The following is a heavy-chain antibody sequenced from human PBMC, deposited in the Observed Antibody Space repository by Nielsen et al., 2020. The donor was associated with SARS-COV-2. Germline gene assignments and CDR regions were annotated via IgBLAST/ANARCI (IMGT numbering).Heavy chain of an antibody. Sequence: SETLSLTCTVSGASISSSDSYWTWIRQPPGKGLEWIGYIYYSGRTFYSPSLKSRVTISLDTSKNQFSLKLPSVTAADTAVYYCARVKGEKYFSDTSAYSLGWFDPWGQGTLVTVSS. CDR1: GASISSSDSY. CDR3: ARVKGEKYFSDTSAYSLGWFDP. V-gene: IGHV4-30-4*01. J-gene: IGHJ5*02. CDR2: IYYSGRT. D-gene: IGHD3-22*01.